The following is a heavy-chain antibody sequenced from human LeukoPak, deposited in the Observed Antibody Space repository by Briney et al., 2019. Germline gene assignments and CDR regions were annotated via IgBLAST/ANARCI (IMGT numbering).Heavy chain of an antibody. D-gene: IGHD2-21*02. V-gene: IGHV4-4*09. CDR1: GGSISSYY. CDR3: ARDFGDWRTDY. J-gene: IGHJ4*02. Sequence: KTSETLSLTCTVSGGSISSYYWSWIRQPPGKGLEWIAYIYTSGSTNYNPSLKSRVTISVDTSKNQFSLKLSSVPAADTAVYYCARDFGDWRTDYWGQGTLVTVSS. CDR2: IYTSGST.